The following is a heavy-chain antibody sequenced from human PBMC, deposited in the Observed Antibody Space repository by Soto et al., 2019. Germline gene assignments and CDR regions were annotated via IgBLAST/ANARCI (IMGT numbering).Heavy chain of an antibody. Sequence: QVQLVESGGGVVQPGRSLRLSCAASGFTFSSYGMHWVRQAPGKGLEWVAVIWYDGSNKYYADSVKGRFTISRDNSKNTLYLQMNSLRAEDTAVYYCARDTYVDIVATIGGHFDYWGQGTLVTVSS. V-gene: IGHV3-33*01. CDR1: GFTFSSYG. D-gene: IGHD5-12*01. J-gene: IGHJ4*02. CDR3: ARDTYVDIVATIGGHFDY. CDR2: IWYDGSNK.